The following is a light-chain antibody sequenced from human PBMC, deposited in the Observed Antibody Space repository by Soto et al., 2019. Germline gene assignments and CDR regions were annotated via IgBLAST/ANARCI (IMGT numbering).Light chain of an antibody. Sequence: QSALTQPRSVSGSPGQSVTISCTGTSSDVGGYNYVSWYQHHPGKAPKLMIYDVSKRPSGVPDRFSASKSGNTASLTISGLQAQDEADYYCCSYAGSYTWGFVGGTQLTVL. V-gene: IGLV2-11*01. J-gene: IGLJ3*02. CDR2: DVS. CDR1: SSDVGGYNY. CDR3: CSYAGSYTWG.